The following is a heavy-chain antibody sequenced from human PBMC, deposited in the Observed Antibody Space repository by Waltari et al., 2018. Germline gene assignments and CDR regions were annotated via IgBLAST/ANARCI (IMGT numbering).Heavy chain of an antibody. D-gene: IGHD1-1*01. Sequence: QLQLQESGPRLVKPSETLSLSCIVSGGPISSNPYYWVWICQPPVKGLEWIGSIYYSGSTYYNPSLKSLVTIAVDTANNQFSLKLTSVSAADTAVYYCARDVYMSFYYYMDVWGKGTTVTISS. CDR1: GGPISSNPYY. J-gene: IGHJ6*03. V-gene: IGHV4-39*07. CDR2: IYYSGST. CDR3: ARDVYMSFYYYMDV.